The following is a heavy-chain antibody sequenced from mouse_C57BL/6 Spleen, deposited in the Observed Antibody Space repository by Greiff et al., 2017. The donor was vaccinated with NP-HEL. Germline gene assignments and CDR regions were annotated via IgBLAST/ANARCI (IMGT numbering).Heavy chain of an antibody. D-gene: IGHD2-1*01. J-gene: IGHJ4*01. CDR2: IDPEDGDT. V-gene: IGHV14-1*01. CDR3: TPSYGNYRGAMDY. CDR1: GFNIKDYY. Sequence: EVQLQQSGAELVRPGASVKLSCTASGFNIKDYYMNWVKQRPEQGLEWIGRIDPEDGDTEYAQKFPGKATMTADTSSNTAYLQLSSLTSEYTAVYYCTPSYGNYRGAMDYWGQGTSVTVSS.